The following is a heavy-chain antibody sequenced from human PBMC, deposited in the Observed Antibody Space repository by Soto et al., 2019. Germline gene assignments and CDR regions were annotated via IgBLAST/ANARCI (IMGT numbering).Heavy chain of an antibody. Sequence: SETLSLTCTVSGGSVSSGSYYWSWIRQPPGKGLEWIGYIYYSGSTNYNPSLKSRVTISVDTSKNRFSLKLSSVTAADTAVYYCARGGGNANFDYWGQGTLVTVSS. CDR3: ARGGGNANFDY. CDR1: GGSVSSGSYY. V-gene: IGHV4-61*01. D-gene: IGHD2-15*01. CDR2: IYYSGST. J-gene: IGHJ4*02.